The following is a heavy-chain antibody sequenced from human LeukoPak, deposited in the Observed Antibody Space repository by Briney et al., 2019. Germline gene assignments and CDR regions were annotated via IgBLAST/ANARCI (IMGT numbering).Heavy chain of an antibody. J-gene: IGHJ3*02. CDR2: IKQDGSEK. V-gene: IGHV3-7*01. CDR3: ARVRSMTTVTRWWEIDAFDI. Sequence: GGSLRLSCAASGFTFSSYWMSWVRQAPGKGLEWVANIKQDGSEKYYVDSVKGRFTVSRDNAKNSLYLQMNSLRAEDTAVYYCARVRSMTTVTRWWEIDAFDIWGQGTMVTVSS. CDR1: GFTFSSYW. D-gene: IGHD4-17*01.